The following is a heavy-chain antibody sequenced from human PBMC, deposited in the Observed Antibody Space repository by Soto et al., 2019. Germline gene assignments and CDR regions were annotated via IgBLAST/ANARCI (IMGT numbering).Heavy chain of an antibody. J-gene: IGHJ6*02. CDR1: GGSISANNW. V-gene: IGHV4-4*02. D-gene: IGHD1-26*01. Sequence: QVQLQESDPGLVKPSETLALTCAVSGGSISANNWWSWVRQSPGRGLEWIGEINYSGSTNYNPSLESRIIMAIDKSQNQFSLNLSSVTAADSGVYYCARDWGTSGTSYYLFGMDVWGQGTTVTVSS. CDR2: INYSGST. CDR3: ARDWGTSGTSYYLFGMDV.